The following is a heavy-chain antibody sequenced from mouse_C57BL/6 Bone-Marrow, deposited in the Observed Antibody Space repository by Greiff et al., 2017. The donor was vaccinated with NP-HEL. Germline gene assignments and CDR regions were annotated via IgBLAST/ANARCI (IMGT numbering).Heavy chain of an antibody. Sequence: VQLQQSGAELARPGASVKLSCKASGYTFTSYGISWVKQRTGQGLEWIGEIYPRSGNTYYNEKFKGKATLTADQSSSTAYMELRSLTSEDSAVYFCAKRPVVGPWYFDVWGTGTTVTVSS. D-gene: IGHD1-1*01. J-gene: IGHJ1*03. CDR1: GYTFTSYG. CDR2: IYPRSGNT. CDR3: AKRPVVGPWYFDV. V-gene: IGHV1-81*01.